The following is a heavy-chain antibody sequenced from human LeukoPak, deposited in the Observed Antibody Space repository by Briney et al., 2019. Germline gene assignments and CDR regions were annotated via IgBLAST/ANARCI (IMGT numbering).Heavy chain of an antibody. CDR3: ARGGIRGSYDGSDY. CDR1: GFTFSSYA. CDR2: ISSNGGST. V-gene: IGHV3-64*01. J-gene: IGHJ4*02. Sequence: PGGSLRLSCAASGFTFSSYAMHWVRQAPGKGLEYVSAISSNGGSTYYANSVKGRFTISRDNSENTLYLQMGSLRAEDMAVYYCARGGIRGSYDGSDYWGQGTLVTVSS. D-gene: IGHD1-26*01.